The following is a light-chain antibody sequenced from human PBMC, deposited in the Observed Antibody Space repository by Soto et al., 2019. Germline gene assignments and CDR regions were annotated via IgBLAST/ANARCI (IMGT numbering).Light chain of an antibody. J-gene: IGLJ2*01. CDR2: DTS. CDR3: LLSYNAARV. CDR1: TGAVTSNHH. V-gene: IGLV7-46*01. Sequence: QAVVTQEPSLTVSPGGTVTLTCGSSTGAVTSNHHPYWFQQKAGQAPRTLIYDTSNKHSWTPARFSGSLLGYKAALTLSGAQPEDEAQYYCLLSYNAARVFGGGTKVTVL.